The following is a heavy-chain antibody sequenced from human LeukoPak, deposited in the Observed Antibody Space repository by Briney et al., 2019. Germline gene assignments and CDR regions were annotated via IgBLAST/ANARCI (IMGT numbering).Heavy chain of an antibody. D-gene: IGHD4-17*01. CDR2: ISGSGGST. V-gene: IGHV3-23*01. Sequence: GGSLRLSCAASGFTFSSYAMSWVCQAPGKGLEWVSAISGSGGSTYYADSVKGRFTISRDNSKNTLYLQMNSLRAEDTAVYYCAKDSGDYEYFQHWGQGTLVTVSS. CDR3: AKDSGDYEYFQH. CDR1: GFTFSSYA. J-gene: IGHJ1*01.